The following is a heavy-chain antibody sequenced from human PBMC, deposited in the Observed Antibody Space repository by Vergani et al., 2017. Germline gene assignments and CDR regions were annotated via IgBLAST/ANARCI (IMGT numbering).Heavy chain of an antibody. CDR2: INHSGST. CDR1: GGSFSGYY. J-gene: IGHJ4*02. V-gene: IGHV4-34*01. CDR3: ARDRRYCSSTSWYGWEDY. Sequence: QVQLQQWGAGLLKPSETLSLTCAVYGGSFSGYYWSWIRQPPGKGLEWIGEINHSGSTNYNPSLKSRVTISVDTSKNQFSLKLSSVTAADTAVYYCARDRRYCSSTSWYGWEDYWGQGTLVTVSS. D-gene: IGHD2-2*01.